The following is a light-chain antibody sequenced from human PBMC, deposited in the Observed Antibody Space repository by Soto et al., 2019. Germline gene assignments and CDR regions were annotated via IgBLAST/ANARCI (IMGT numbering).Light chain of an antibody. Sequence: DIQMTQSPSTLSASVGDRVTITCRASQTVSTWLAWYQQRPGKAPKLLIHDASSLKRGVPSRFSGSGSGTEFTLTISSLQPDDFAAYYCQQYDTYPSTFGQGTKVDIK. CDR2: DAS. CDR1: QTVSTW. V-gene: IGKV1-5*01. J-gene: IGKJ1*01. CDR3: QQYDTYPST.